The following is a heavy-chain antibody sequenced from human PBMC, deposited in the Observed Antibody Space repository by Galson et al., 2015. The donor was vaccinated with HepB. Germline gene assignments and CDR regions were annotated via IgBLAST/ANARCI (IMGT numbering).Heavy chain of an antibody. D-gene: IGHD6-13*01. CDR1: GYSFTTYW. CDR2: IYPGDSDT. CDR3: ARQLRDSSSWYGWFDP. V-gene: IGHV5-51*01. Sequence: QSGAEVTKSGESLKISCMGSGYSFTTYWIGWVRQMPGKGLEWLGIIYPGDSDTRYSPSFRGQVTISADKSISTAYLQWSSLKASDTAMYYCARQLRDSSSWYGWFDPWGQGTLVTVAS. J-gene: IGHJ5*02.